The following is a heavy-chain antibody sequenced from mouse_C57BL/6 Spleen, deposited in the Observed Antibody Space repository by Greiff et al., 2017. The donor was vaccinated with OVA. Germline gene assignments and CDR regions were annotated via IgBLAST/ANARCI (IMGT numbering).Heavy chain of an antibody. CDR3: ARDAGTGDWYFDV. CDR2: SRNKANDYTT. D-gene: IGHD4-1*01. CDR1: GFTFSDFY. J-gene: IGHJ1*03. Sequence: EVKVVESGGGLVQSGRSLRLSCATSGFTFSDFYMEWVRQDPGKGLEWIAASRNKANDYTTEYSASVKGRFIVSRDTSQSILYLQMIALRAEDTAIYYCARDAGTGDWYFDVWGTGTTVTVSS. V-gene: IGHV7-1*01.